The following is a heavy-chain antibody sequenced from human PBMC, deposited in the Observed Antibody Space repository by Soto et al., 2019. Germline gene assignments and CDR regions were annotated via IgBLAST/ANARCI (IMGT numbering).Heavy chain of an antibody. D-gene: IGHD3-10*01. CDR3: ARPGEGPEGTEEGDWFDP. J-gene: IGHJ5*02. CDR2: ISSSSSYI. CDR1: GFTFSSYS. Sequence: GGSLRLSCAASGFTFSSYSMNWVRQAPGKGLEWVSSISSSSSYIYYADSVKGRFTISRDNAKNSLYLQMNSLRAEDTAVYYCARPGEGPEGTEEGDWFDPWGQGTLVTVSS. V-gene: IGHV3-21*01.